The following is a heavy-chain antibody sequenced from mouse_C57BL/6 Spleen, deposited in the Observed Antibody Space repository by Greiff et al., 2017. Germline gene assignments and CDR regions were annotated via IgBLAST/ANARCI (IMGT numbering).Heavy chain of an antibody. Sequence: VQLQQSGTVLARPGASVKMSCKTSGYTFTSYWMHWVKQRPGQGLEWIGAIYPGNSDTSYNQKFKGKAKLIAVTSASTAYMELSSLTNEDSAVYYCTGGSSYNWEFAYWGQGTLVTVSA. D-gene: IGHD1-1*01. CDR1: GYTFTSYW. V-gene: IGHV1-5*01. CDR2: IYPGNSDT. J-gene: IGHJ3*01. CDR3: TGGSSYNWEFAY.